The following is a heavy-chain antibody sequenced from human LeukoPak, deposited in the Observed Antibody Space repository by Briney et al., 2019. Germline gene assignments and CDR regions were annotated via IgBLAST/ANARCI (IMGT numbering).Heavy chain of an antibody. CDR2: IDPNSGGT. J-gene: IGHJ5*02. Sequence: ASVKVSCKASGYTFTGYYMHWVRQAPGQGLEWMGWIDPNSGGTGYAQKFQGRVTLTRDTSIRTAYMDLGSLRSDDTAVYYCARGIYSGIYGRLDPWGQGTLVTVSS. D-gene: IGHD3-10*01. CDR3: ARGIYSGIYGRLDP. CDR1: GYTFTGYY. V-gene: IGHV1-2*02.